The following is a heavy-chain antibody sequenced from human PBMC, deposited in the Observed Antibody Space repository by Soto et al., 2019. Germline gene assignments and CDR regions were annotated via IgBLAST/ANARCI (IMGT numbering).Heavy chain of an antibody. V-gene: IGHV3-23*01. CDR1: GFMFSSFA. J-gene: IGHJ6*02. D-gene: IGHD2-2*01. Sequence: PGWALRLSCAGSGFMFSSFAMTWVRQAPGKRLEWVSTTRSNGEHTYYADSVKGRFTVSRDNSKNTLFLEMSSLRAEDSAIYYCAKDSKSVSVSAARGSGMDGWGQGTTVTVSS. CDR3: AKDSKSVSVSAARGSGMDG. CDR2: TRSNGEHT.